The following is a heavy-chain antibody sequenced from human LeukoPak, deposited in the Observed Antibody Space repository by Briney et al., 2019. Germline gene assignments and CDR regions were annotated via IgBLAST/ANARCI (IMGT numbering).Heavy chain of an antibody. D-gene: IGHD3-3*01. Sequence: SETLSLTCTVSGGSISSSNYYWDWIRQPPGKGLESIGSIYYSGSTYDNPALKSRVTISVDTSKNQFSLKLSSVTAADTAVYYCARSVDFWSRNWFDPWGQGTLVTVSS. CDR3: ARSVDFWSRNWFDP. J-gene: IGHJ5*02. CDR1: GGSISSSNYY. V-gene: IGHV4-39*01. CDR2: IYYSGST.